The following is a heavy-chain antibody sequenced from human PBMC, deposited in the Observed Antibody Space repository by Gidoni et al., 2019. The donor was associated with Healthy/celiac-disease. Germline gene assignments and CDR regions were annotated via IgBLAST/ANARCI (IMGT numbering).Heavy chain of an antibody. Sequence: EVQLLESGGGLVQPGGSLRLSCAASGFTFSSYAMGWVRQAPGKGLEWVSAISGSGGSTYYADSVKGRFTISRDNSKNTLYLQMNSLRAEDTAVYYCAKVRLSDIVVVVAATFDYWGQGTLVTVSS. J-gene: IGHJ4*02. D-gene: IGHD2-15*01. CDR2: ISGSGGST. CDR1: GFTFSSYA. CDR3: AKVRLSDIVVVVAATFDY. V-gene: IGHV3-23*01.